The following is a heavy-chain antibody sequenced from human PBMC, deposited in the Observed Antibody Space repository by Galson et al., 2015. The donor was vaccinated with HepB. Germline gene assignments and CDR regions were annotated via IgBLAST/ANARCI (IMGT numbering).Heavy chain of an antibody. CDR3: ARDSGPLVRGVIDY. CDR2: ILSDAMDQ. J-gene: IGHJ4*02. CDR1: KFTFKNYA. D-gene: IGHD3-10*01. Sequence: SLRLSCAASKFTFKNYAIHWVRQAPGKGLEWVAVILSDAMDQYYADSVKGRFTISRDNSRNTMYLQMNTLTAEDTAVYYCARDSGPLVRGVIDYWGQGTLVTVSS. V-gene: IGHV3-30*04.